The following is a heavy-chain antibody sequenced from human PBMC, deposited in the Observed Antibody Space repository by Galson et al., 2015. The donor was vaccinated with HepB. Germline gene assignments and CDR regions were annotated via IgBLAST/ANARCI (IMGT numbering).Heavy chain of an antibody. Sequence: SVKVSCKASGYTFTSYGISWVRQAPGQGLEWMGWISAYNGNTNYAQKLQGRVTMTTDTSTSTAYMELRSLRSDDTAVYYCARDQGTPYYDILTGYLTHYYYGMDVWGQGTTVTVSS. J-gene: IGHJ6*02. CDR3: ARDQGTPYYDILTGYLTHYYYGMDV. V-gene: IGHV1-18*04. CDR1: GYTFTSYG. D-gene: IGHD3-9*01. CDR2: ISAYNGNT.